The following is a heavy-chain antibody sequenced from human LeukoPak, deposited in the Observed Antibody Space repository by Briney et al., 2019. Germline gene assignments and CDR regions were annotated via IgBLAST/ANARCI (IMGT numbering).Heavy chain of an antibody. J-gene: IGHJ4*02. D-gene: IGHD7-27*01. Sequence: PGGSLRLSCAASGFTFSSYAMHWVRQAPGKGLEWVAVISYDGSNKYYADSVKGRFTISRDNSKNTLYLQMNSLRAEDTAVYYCAKETGFDYWGQGTLVTVSS. CDR2: ISYDGSNK. V-gene: IGHV3-30*04. CDR3: AKETGFDY. CDR1: GFTFSSYA.